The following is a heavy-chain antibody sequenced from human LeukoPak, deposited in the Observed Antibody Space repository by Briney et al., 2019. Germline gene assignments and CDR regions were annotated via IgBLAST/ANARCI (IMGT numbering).Heavy chain of an antibody. CDR2: ISGSGGST. Sequence: GGSLRLSCTASGFTFGDYAMSWFRQAPGKGLEWVSAISGSGGSTHYADSVKGRFTISRDNSKNTLYLQMNSLRAEDTAVYYCAKGRDYYYDSSGYGFDPWGQGTLVTVSS. J-gene: IGHJ5*02. V-gene: IGHV3-23*01. D-gene: IGHD3-22*01. CDR1: GFTFGDYA. CDR3: AKGRDYYYDSSGYGFDP.